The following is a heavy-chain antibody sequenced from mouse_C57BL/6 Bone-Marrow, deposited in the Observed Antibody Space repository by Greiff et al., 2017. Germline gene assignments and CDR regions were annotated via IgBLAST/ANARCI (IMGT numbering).Heavy chain of an antibody. CDR3: ARSREGAWFAY. Sequence: QLQQSGAELARPGASVKLSCKASGYTFTSYGISWVKQRTGQGLEWIGEIYPRSGNTYYNEKFKGKATLTADKSSSTAYMELRSLTSEDSAVYFCARSREGAWFAYWGQGTLVTVSA. V-gene: IGHV1-81*01. J-gene: IGHJ3*01. CDR1: GYTFTSYG. CDR2: IYPRSGNT.